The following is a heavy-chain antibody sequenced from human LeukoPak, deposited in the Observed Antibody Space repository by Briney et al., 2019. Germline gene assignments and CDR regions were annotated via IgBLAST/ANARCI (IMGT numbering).Heavy chain of an antibody. Sequence: ASVKVSCKASGYTFTSHGISWVRQAPGQGLEWMGWISTYNGNTNYAQNLQGRVTMTTDTSTSTAYIELRSLRSDDTAVYYCARGGRWELPRPYAFDIWGQGTMVTVSS. J-gene: IGHJ3*02. CDR3: ARGGRWELPRPYAFDI. CDR2: ISTYNGNT. CDR1: GYTFTSHG. D-gene: IGHD1-26*01. V-gene: IGHV1-18*01.